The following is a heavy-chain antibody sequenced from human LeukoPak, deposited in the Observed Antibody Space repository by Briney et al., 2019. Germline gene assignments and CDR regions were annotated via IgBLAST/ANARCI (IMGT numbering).Heavy chain of an antibody. D-gene: IGHD3-3*01. CDR3: AKDLANNYGFWSGYHIGFDY. Sequence: GGSLRLSCAASGFTFNMYAMSWVRQAPGKGLEWASAITGRGDGTYYADSVKGRLTISRDNSKNTLYLQMNSLRVEDTAIYYCAKDLANNYGFWSGYHIGFDYWGQGTLVTVSS. CDR2: ITGRGDGT. V-gene: IGHV3-23*01. J-gene: IGHJ4*02. CDR1: GFTFNMYA.